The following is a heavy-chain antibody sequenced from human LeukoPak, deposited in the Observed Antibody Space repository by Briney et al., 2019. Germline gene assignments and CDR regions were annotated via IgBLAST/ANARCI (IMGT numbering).Heavy chain of an antibody. J-gene: IGHJ5*01. V-gene: IGHV4-59*01. CDR1: GGSISSYY. D-gene: IGHD6-13*01. CDR2: IYYSGST. CDR3: ARVTAAGGKIRFDS. Sequence: SETLSLTCTVSGGSISSYYWSWIRQPPGKGLEWIGYIYYSGSTNYNPSLKSRVTISVDTSKNQFSLKLSSVTAADTAVYYCARVTAAGGKIRFDSWGQGTLVTVSS.